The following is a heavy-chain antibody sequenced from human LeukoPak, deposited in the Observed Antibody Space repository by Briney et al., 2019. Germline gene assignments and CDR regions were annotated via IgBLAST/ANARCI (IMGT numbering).Heavy chain of an antibody. CDR3: ARDYKYAFDN. J-gene: IGHJ4*02. V-gene: IGHV3-48*01. D-gene: IGHD5-24*01. CDR2: IGIDSGNT. Sequence: GGSLRLSCAASGFTFSDYSMNWVRQAPGKGLAWISYIGIDSGNTNYADSVKGRFTISGDKAKNSLYLQMSSLRVEDTAVYYCARDYKYAFDNWGQGTLVTVSS. CDR1: GFTFSDYS.